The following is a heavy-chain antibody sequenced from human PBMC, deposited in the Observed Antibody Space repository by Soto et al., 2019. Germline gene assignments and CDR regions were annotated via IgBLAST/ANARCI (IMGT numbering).Heavy chain of an antibody. J-gene: IGHJ4*02. CDR2: IYWNDDK. CDR3: AHRPPQVEHYGDYVDY. V-gene: IGHV2-5*01. D-gene: IGHD4-17*01. Sequence: ASGPTLVNPTQTLTLTCTFSGFSLSTSGVGVGWIRQPPGKALEWLALIYWNDDKRYSPSLKSRLTITKDTSKNQVVLTMTNMDPVDTATYYCAHRPPQVEHYGDYVDYWGQGTLVTVSS. CDR1: GFSLSTSGVG.